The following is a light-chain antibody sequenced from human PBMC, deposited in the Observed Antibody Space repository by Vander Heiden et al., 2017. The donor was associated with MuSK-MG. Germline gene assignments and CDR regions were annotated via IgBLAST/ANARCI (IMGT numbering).Light chain of an antibody. CDR1: SSDIGSYNY. V-gene: IGLV2-14*01. J-gene: IGLJ3*02. CDR3: GAYTANRTLEGVV. CDR2: DVT. Sequence: QSALAQPASVSGSPGQSITISCTGTSSDIGSYNYVSWYQQEPGKAPKVLSYDVTKRPSGVSNRFSGSKSGSTASLNISGLQAEDEADYYGGAYTANRTLEGVVFGGGTKLTVL.